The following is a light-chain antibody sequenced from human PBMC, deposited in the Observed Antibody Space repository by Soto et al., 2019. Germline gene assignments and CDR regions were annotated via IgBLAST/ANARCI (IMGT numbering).Light chain of an antibody. CDR1: SSNIGRNT. V-gene: IGLV1-44*01. CDR3: ATWDDSLYV. J-gene: IGLJ1*01. CDR2: RNI. Sequence: QSVLTQPPSASGTPGQSVTISCSGSSSNIGRNTVNWYQKFPGTAPQLLIYRNIQRHSGVPDRFSGSKCGTSASLAISGLRSEDEAYYYCATWDDSLYVFGTGTKLTVL.